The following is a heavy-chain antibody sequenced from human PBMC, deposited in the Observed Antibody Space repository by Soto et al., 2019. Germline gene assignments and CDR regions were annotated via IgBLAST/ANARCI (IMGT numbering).Heavy chain of an antibody. CDR3: ASGFTYYYDSSGYYYDSGVWGY. CDR1: GYTFTSYD. Sequence: QVQLVQSGAEVKKPGASVKVSCKASGYTFTSYDINWVRQATGQGLEWMGWMNPNSGNTGYAQKFQGRVTMTRNTSISTAYMELSSLRAEDTAVYYCASGFTYYYDSSGYYYDSGVWGYWGQGTLVTVSS. CDR2: MNPNSGNT. D-gene: IGHD3-22*01. V-gene: IGHV1-8*01. J-gene: IGHJ4*02.